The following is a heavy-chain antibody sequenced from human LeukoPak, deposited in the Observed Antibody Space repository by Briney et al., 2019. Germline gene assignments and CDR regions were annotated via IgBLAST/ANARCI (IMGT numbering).Heavy chain of an antibody. CDR1: GGSIGSYY. CDR2: IYYSGST. J-gene: IGHJ5*02. Sequence: PSETLSLTCTVSGGSIGSYYWSWIRQPPGKGLEWIGYIYYSGSTNYNPSLKSRVTISVDTSKNQFSLKLSSVTAADTAVYCCARHGYGDYGFDPWGQGTLVTVSS. D-gene: IGHD4-17*01. CDR3: ARHGYGDYGFDP. V-gene: IGHV4-59*08.